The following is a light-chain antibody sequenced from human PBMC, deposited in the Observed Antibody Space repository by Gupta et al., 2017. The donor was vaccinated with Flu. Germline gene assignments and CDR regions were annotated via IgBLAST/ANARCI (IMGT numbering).Light chain of an antibody. CDR3: MQGTNWPWT. CDR2: KVS. Sequence: DAVMTQSPLSLPVTLGQPASIPCRSSQSLVYSDGYTYLNWFQQRPGKSPRRLIYKVSKRESGVPDRFSGSGSGTDFTLEISRVEAEDVGIYYCMQGTNWPWTFGQGTKVEIK. CDR1: QSLVYSDGYTY. J-gene: IGKJ1*01. V-gene: IGKV2-30*01.